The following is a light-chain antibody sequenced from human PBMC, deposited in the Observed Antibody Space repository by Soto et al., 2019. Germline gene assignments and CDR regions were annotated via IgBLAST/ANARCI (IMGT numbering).Light chain of an antibody. CDR2: DVS. J-gene: IGLJ1*01. CDR3: CSYAGSYTYV. V-gene: IGLV2-11*01. Sequence: QSALTKPRSVSGSPGQSVTISCTGTSSDVGGYNYVSWYQQHPGKAPKLMIYDVSKRPSGVPDRFSGSKSCNTASLTISGLQAEDEADYYCCSYAGSYTYVFGTGTKLTVL. CDR1: SSDVGGYNY.